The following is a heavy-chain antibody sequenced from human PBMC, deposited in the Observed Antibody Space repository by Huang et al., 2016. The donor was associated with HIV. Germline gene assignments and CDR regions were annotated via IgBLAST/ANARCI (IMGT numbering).Heavy chain of an antibody. Sequence: QVHLVESGGGVVQPGGSLRLSCAASGFTFSNFGRHWVRQAPGKGLEWVGFIRHDGRSKFYADSMTGRFTISRDNTQDTLFLELKTVKSEDTAIYYCAKDEKFFCSGGSCFSSNIDYWGQGTLVTVSS. CDR2: IRHDGRSK. CDR3: AKDEKFFCSGGSCFSSNIDY. J-gene: IGHJ4*02. V-gene: IGHV3-30*02. CDR1: GFTFSNFG. D-gene: IGHD2-8*02.